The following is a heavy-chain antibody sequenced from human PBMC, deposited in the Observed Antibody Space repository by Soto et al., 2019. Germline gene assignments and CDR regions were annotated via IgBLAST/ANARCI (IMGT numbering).Heavy chain of an antibody. CDR3: AKEAVAGQGYYFDY. V-gene: IGHV3-30*18. J-gene: IGHJ4*02. Sequence: SLRLSCAASGFTFSSYGMHWVRQAPGKGLEWVGVISYDGSNEYSAESVKGRFTISRDNSKNTLYLQMSSLRAEDTAVYYCAKEAVAGQGYYFDYWGQGTLVTVSS. CDR1: GFTFSSYG. CDR2: ISYDGSNE. D-gene: IGHD6-19*01.